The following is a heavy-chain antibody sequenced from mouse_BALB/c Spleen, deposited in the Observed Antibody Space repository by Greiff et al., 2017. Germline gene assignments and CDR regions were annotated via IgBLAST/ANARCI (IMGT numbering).Heavy chain of an antibody. Sequence: EVKVEESGGGLVQPGGSMKLSCVASGFTFSNYWMNWVRQSPEKGLEWVAEIRLKSNNYATHYAESVKGRFTISRDDSKSSVYLQMNNLRAEDTGIYYCTRGTPYAMDYWGQGTSVTVSS. D-gene: IGHD3-3*01. V-gene: IGHV6-6*02. J-gene: IGHJ4*01. CDR2: IRLKSNNYAT. CDR1: GFTFSNYW. CDR3: TRGTPYAMDY.